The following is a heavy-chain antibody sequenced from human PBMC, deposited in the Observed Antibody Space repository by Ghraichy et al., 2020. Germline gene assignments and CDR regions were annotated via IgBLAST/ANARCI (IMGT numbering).Heavy chain of an antibody. V-gene: IGHV4-4*09. CDR3: ARQVGTSYYYYGMDV. CDR2: IYTGGST. D-gene: IGHD1-1*01. J-gene: IGHJ6*02. CDR1: GDSISRYY. Sequence: SQTISLTCTVSGDSISRYYWNWIRQPPGKGLEWIGYIYTGGSTNYNPSLKSRVTISLDTSKNQFSLKVTSVSAADTAVYYCARQVGTSYYYYGMDVWGQGTTFTVS.